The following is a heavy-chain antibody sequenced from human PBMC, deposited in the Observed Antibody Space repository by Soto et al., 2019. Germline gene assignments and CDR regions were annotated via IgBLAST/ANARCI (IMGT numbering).Heavy chain of an antibody. D-gene: IGHD2-2*01. CDR1: GGSISSNSYY. J-gene: IGHJ4*02. CDR3: ARADHCISTSCLFDY. V-gene: IGHV4-39*07. Sequence: SETLSLTCTVSGGSISSNSYYWAWIRQPPGKGLEWIGNIYYSGTTYYNPSLKSRVTISVDTSKNQFSLKLSSVTAADTAVYYCARADHCISTSCLFDYWGQGTLVTVSS. CDR2: IYYSGTT.